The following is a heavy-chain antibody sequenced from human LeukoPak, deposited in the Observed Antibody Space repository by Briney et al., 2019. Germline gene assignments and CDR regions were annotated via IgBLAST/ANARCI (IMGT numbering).Heavy chain of an antibody. V-gene: IGHV1-18*01. CDR2: ISAYNGNT. D-gene: IGHD1-26*01. Sequence: GASVTVSFKASGYTFTSYGISWVRQAPGQGLEWMGWISAYNGNTNYAQKLQGRVTMTTDTSTSTAYMELRSLRSDDTAVYYCARDGGGVGALSPDYWGQGTLVTVSS. CDR1: GYTFTSYG. CDR3: ARDGGGVGALSPDY. J-gene: IGHJ4*02.